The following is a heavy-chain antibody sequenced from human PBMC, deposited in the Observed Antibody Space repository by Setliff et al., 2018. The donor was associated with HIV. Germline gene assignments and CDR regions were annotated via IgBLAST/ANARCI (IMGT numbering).Heavy chain of an antibody. Sequence: PSETLSLTCTVSGGSISSSYWWGWIRQPPGKGLEWIGHIYYTGSTYYTPSLKSRITISLDTSKNQFSLRMRSVTAADTAVYYCARVFVDTAVLRVLEYYFDSWGRGTLVTVSS. J-gene: IGHJ4*02. D-gene: IGHD5-18*01. CDR3: ARVFVDTAVLRVLEYYFDS. CDR2: IYYTGST. V-gene: IGHV4-28*03. CDR1: GGSISSSYW.